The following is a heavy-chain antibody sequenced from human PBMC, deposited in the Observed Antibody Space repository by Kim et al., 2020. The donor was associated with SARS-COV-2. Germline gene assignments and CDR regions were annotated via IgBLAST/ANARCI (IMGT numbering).Heavy chain of an antibody. CDR1: GGSISSYY. D-gene: IGHD5-12*01. Sequence: SETLSLTCTVSGGSISSYYWSWIRQPPGKGLEWIGYIYYSGSTNFNPSLKSRVTISVDTSKNQFSLKLSSVTAAATAVYYCAREKVATMGNNWFDPWGQGTLVTVSS. J-gene: IGHJ5*02. V-gene: IGHV4-59*01. CDR2: IYYSGST. CDR3: AREKVATMGNNWFDP.